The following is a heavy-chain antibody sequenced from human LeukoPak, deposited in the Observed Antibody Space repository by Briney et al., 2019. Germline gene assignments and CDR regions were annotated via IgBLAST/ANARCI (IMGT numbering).Heavy chain of an antibody. V-gene: IGHV3-23*01. CDR2: ISGSGGGT. D-gene: IGHD1-26*01. Sequence: GGSLRLSCAPSGFTFNSYAMMGVRQAPEKGLEWVATISGSGGGTYYADSVKGRFTISRDDSKNTLYLQMNSLRAEDTAVYYCAKDLGSYRNNDFAYWGQGTLVTVSS. CDR1: GFTFNSYA. CDR3: AKDLGSYRNNDFAY. J-gene: IGHJ4*02.